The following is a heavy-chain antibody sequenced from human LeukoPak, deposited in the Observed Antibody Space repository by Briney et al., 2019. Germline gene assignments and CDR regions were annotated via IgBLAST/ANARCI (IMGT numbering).Heavy chain of an antibody. CDR3: ARSTDYCTNGVCYGFRYYYYGMDV. J-gene: IGHJ6*02. V-gene: IGHV3-11*01. CDR2: ISSSGSTI. CDR1: GFTFSDYY. D-gene: IGHD2-8*01. Sequence: GGSLRLSCAASGFTFSDYYMSWIRQAPGKGLEWVSYISSSGSTIYYADSVKGRFTISRDNAKNSLYLQMNSLRAEDTAVYCCARSTDYCTNGVCYGFRYYYYGMDVWGQGTTVTVSS.